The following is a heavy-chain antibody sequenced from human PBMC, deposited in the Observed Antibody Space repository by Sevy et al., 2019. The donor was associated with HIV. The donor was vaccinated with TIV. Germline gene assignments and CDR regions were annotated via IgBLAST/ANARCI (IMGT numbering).Heavy chain of an antibody. CDR3: AAERSITMMIGDSFDY. V-gene: IGHV4-61*02. CDR2: IYASGTT. J-gene: IGHJ4*02. CDR1: GASISTGTYS. Sequence: SETLSLTCTVSGASISTGTYSWSWIRQPAGKGLEWIGRIYASGTTNYTPSLKSRVTISVDTSENHFSLKLTSVTAADTAIYYCAAERSITMMIGDSFDYWGQGTLVTVSS. D-gene: IGHD3-22*01.